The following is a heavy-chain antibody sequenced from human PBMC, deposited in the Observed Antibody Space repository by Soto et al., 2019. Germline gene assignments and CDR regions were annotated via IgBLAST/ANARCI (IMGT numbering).Heavy chain of an antibody. CDR2: ISSSGSTI. Sequence: GGSLRLSCAASGFTFSDYYMSWIRQAPGKGLEWVSYISSSGSTIYYADSVKGRFTISRDNAKNSLYLQMNSLRAEDTAVYYCARAGILYYDFWSGYYPDYYMDVWGKGTTVTVSS. J-gene: IGHJ6*03. CDR1: GFTFSDYY. CDR3: ARAGILYYDFWSGYYPDYYMDV. D-gene: IGHD3-3*01. V-gene: IGHV3-11*01.